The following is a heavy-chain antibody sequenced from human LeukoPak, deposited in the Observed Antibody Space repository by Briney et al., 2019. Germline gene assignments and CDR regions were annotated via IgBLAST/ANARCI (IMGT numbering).Heavy chain of an antibody. D-gene: IGHD2-2*01. J-gene: IGHJ4*02. CDR2: ISSSGTTI. CDR3: ARKYCSTTSCLFDN. Sequence: PGGSLRLSCAASGFTFGTYAMNWVRQAPGKGLQWVSDISSSGTTIYYADSVKGRFTISRDNAKNSLYLQMNCLRAEDTAVYYCARKYCSTTSCLFDNWGQGTLVTVSS. V-gene: IGHV3-48*03. CDR1: GFTFGTYA.